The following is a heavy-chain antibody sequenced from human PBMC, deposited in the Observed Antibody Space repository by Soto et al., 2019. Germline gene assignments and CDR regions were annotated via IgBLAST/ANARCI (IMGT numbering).Heavy chain of an antibody. D-gene: IGHD3-10*01. CDR2: VYPYDSET. CDR1: GYSFTAYW. V-gene: IGHV5-51*01. J-gene: IGHJ6*02. Sequence: PGESLKISCKGSGYSFTAYWIAWVRQMPGKGLEWYGIVYPYDSETKYNPSFQGQVSFSADKSISTAYLQWSSLKASDTAVYYCARRPSEFYAMDVWGQGTTVTVSS. CDR3: ARRPSEFYAMDV.